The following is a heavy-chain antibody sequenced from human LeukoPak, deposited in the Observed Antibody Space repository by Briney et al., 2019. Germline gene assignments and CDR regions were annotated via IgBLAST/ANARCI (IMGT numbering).Heavy chain of an antibody. Sequence: GGSLRLSCTASGFTFSSHAMSWVRQAPGKGLEWVAVIAYGGSSNKFYADSVKGRFTISRDNSKNTLYLQMNSLRADDTAVYYCARDIVVAAASYGMDVWGQGTTVTVSS. CDR2: IAYGGSSNK. CDR1: GFTFSSHA. CDR3: ARDIVVAAASYGMDV. V-gene: IGHV3-30-3*01. J-gene: IGHJ6*02. D-gene: IGHD2-15*01.